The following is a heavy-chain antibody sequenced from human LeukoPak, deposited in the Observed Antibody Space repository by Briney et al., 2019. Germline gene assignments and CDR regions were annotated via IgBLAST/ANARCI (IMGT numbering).Heavy chain of an antibody. J-gene: IGHJ5*02. CDR3: ARVSLSHCSGGSCSTRYWFDP. CDR2: INAGNGNT. CDR1: GYTFTSYA. Sequence: ASVKVSCKASGYTFTSYAMHWVRQAPGQRLEWMGWINAGNGNTKYSQKFQGRVTIIRDTSASTAYMELSSLRSEDTAAYYCARVSLSHCSGGSCSTRYWFDPWGQGTLVTVSS. V-gene: IGHV1-3*01. D-gene: IGHD2-15*01.